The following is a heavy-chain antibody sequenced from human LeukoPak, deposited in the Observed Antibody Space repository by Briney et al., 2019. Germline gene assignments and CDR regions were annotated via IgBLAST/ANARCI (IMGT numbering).Heavy chain of an antibody. CDR1: GYTFTGCY. D-gene: IGHD3-22*01. V-gene: IGHV1-2*06. Sequence: GASVKVSCKASGYTFTGCYMHWVRQAPGQGLEWMGRINPNSGGTNYAQKFQGRVTMTRDTSISTAYMELSRLRSDDSAVYYCARDLGYYDSSGYYYYYYMDVWGKGTTVTVSS. J-gene: IGHJ6*03. CDR3: ARDLGYYDSSGYYYYYYMDV. CDR2: INPNSGGT.